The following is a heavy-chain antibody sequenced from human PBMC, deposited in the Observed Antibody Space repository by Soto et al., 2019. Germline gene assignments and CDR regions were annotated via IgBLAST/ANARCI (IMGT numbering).Heavy chain of an antibody. Sequence: QVQLQESGPGLVKPSETLSLTCTVSGVSISTYYWTWIRQPPGRGLEWIGQVFYSGNTNYTPSRKGRVTISVDASRNPYSPRLSSVTAADTAMYYCASRDYNDSFDIWGQGTLVTVSS. CDR2: VFYSGNT. V-gene: IGHV4-59*01. J-gene: IGHJ3*02. CDR1: GVSISTYY. D-gene: IGHD4-4*01. CDR3: ASRDYNDSFDI.